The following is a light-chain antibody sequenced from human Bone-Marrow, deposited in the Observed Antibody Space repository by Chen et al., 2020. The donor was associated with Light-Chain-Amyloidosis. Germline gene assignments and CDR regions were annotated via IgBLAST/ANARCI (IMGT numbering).Light chain of an antibody. Sequence: QSVLTQPPSASGTPGQRVLLSCSGSSSNIGKNYVYWYQQLPGAAPKLLIYNNNQRPSGVSDRFSGSKSGTSASLAISGLRSEDEADYHCAARDGSLRGVVFGGGSKLTVL. CDR1: SSNIGKNY. CDR3: AARDGSLRGVV. CDR2: NNN. V-gene: IGLV1-47*01. J-gene: IGLJ2*01.